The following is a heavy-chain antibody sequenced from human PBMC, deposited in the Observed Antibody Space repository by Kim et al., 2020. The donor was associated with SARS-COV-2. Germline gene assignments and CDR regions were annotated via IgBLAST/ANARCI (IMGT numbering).Heavy chain of an antibody. Sequence: GGSLRLSCAASGFTFSSYAMSWVRQAPGKGLEWVSAISGSGGSTYYADSVKGRFTISRDNSKNTLYLQMNSLRAEDTAVYYCAKDWVEEGPLGYYYYGMDVWGQGTTVTVSS. J-gene: IGHJ6*02. CDR3: AKDWVEEGPLGYYYYGMDV. D-gene: IGHD2-15*01. V-gene: IGHV3-23*01. CDR1: GFTFSSYA. CDR2: ISGSGGST.